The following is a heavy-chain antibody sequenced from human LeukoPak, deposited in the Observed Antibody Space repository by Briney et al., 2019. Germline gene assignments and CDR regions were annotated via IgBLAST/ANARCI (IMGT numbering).Heavy chain of an antibody. D-gene: IGHD6-13*01. Sequence: ASVKVSCKASGYTFTSYGISWVRQAPGQGLEWMGWISAYNGNTNYAQKLQGRVTMTTDTSTSTDYMELRSLRSDDTAVYYCARDTSIAAAGSYYYGMDVWGQGTTITVSS. V-gene: IGHV1-18*01. J-gene: IGHJ6*02. CDR2: ISAYNGNT. CDR1: GYTFTSYG. CDR3: ARDTSIAAAGSYYYGMDV.